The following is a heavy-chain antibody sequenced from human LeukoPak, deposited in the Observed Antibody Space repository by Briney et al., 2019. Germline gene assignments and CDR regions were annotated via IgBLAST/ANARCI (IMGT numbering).Heavy chain of an antibody. CDR3: VGGSYYFDY. CDR1: GFTFSSYW. V-gene: IGHV3-74*01. Sequence: PGGSLRLSCAASGFTFSSYWMHWVRQAPGKGLVWVSRINSDGSTTSYADSVKGRITISRDNAKNTLYLQMNSLRAEDTAAYYCVGGSYYFDYWGQGTLVTVSS. J-gene: IGHJ4*02. D-gene: IGHD1-26*01. CDR2: INSDGSTT.